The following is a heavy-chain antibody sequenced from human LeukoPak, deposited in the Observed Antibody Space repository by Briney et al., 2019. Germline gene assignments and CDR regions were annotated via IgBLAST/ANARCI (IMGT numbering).Heavy chain of an antibody. J-gene: IGHJ6*03. V-gene: IGHV4-34*01. Sequence: GSLRLSCAASGFTFSSYSMNWVRQAPGKGLEWIGEINHSGSTNYNPSLKSRVTISVDTSKNQFSLKLSSVTAADTAVYYCARHVRGNYYGSGSYYNPNYYYYYMDVWGKGTTVTISS. CDR2: INHSGST. CDR3: ARHVRGNYYGSGSYYNPNYYYYYMDV. D-gene: IGHD3-10*01. CDR1: GFTFSSYS.